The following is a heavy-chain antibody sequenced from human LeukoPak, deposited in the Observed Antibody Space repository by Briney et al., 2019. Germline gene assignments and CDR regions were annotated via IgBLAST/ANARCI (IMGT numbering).Heavy chain of an antibody. CDR2: IYGDGST. V-gene: IGHV4-59*01. J-gene: IGHJ4*01. Sequence: SETLSLTCTVSGSSITSYYWTWIRQPPGKGLEWIGFIYGDGSTKYNPSLKSRVTMSVDTSKNQFSLKLSSVTAADTAVYYCATRPADGSWYGVFDFWSRGTLVTVSS. D-gene: IGHD3-10*01. CDR1: GSSITSYY. CDR3: ATRPADGSWYGVFDF.